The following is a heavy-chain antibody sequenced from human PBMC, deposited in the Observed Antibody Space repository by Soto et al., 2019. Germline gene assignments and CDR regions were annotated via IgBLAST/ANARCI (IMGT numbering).Heavy chain of an antibody. CDR3: ARAHYDSSGYYLDY. D-gene: IGHD3-22*01. J-gene: IGHJ4*02. V-gene: IGHV4-4*07. Sequence: QVQLQESGPGLVKPSETLSLTCTVSGGSISSYYWSWIRQPTGKGLEWIGRIYTSGSTNYNPSLKSRLTMSVDTSKNQFSLKLSSVTAADTAVYYCARAHYDSSGYYLDYWGQGTLVTVSS. CDR2: IYTSGST. CDR1: GGSISSYY.